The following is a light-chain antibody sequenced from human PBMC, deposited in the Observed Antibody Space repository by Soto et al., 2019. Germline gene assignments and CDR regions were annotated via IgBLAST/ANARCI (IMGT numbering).Light chain of an antibody. J-gene: IGKJ4*01. CDR2: DAS. CDR3: KQYNSPLN. V-gene: IGKV1-5*01. Sequence: DIQMTQSPSTLSASVLYIVTITFRASQSIISWLAWYQQKPGKAPKLLIYDASSLESGVPSRFSGSVSGTEFTLTISSLQPDDFATYYCKQYNSPLNFGGGTKVDIK. CDR1: QSIISW.